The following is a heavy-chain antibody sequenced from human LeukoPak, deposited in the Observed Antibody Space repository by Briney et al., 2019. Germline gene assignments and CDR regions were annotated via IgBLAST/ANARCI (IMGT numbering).Heavy chain of an antibody. CDR3: ARDGYSSVDY. D-gene: IGHD6-19*01. CDR1: GGSVSSGYYY. J-gene: IGHJ4*02. CDR2: IFHREST. Sequence: SETLSLTCTVSGGSVSSGYYYWSWIRQPPGKGLEWIGYIFHRESTDYNPSLKSRVAISVDRPKNQFSLKLTSVTAADTAVYYCARDGYSSVDYWGQGTLVTVSS. V-gene: IGHV4-30-2*01.